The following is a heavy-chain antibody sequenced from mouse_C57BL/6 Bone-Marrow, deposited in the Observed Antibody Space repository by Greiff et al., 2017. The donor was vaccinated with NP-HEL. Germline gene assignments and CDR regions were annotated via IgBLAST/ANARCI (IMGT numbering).Heavy chain of an antibody. V-gene: IGHV5-16*01. Sequence: EVQLVESEGGLVQPGSSMKLSCTASGFTFSDYYMAWVRQVPEKGLEWVANINYDGSSTYSLDSLKSRFIISRDNAKNILYLQMSSLKSEDTATYYCARDDDGYSLAYWGQGTLVTVSA. D-gene: IGHD2-3*01. CDR2: INYDGSST. J-gene: IGHJ3*01. CDR3: ARDDDGYSLAY. CDR1: GFTFSDYY.